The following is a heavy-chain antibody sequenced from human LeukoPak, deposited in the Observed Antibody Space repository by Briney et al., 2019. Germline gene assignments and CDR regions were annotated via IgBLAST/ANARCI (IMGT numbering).Heavy chain of an antibody. Sequence: PSETLSLTCTVSGGSISSYYWSWIRQPPGKGLEWIGYIYYSGSTNYNPSLKSRVTISVDTSKNQFSLKLSSVTAADTAVYYCARSRDGYYLDYWGQGTLVTVSS. V-gene: IGHV4-59*08. J-gene: IGHJ4*02. CDR2: IYYSGST. CDR1: GGSISSYY. CDR3: ARSRDGYYLDY. D-gene: IGHD3-22*01.